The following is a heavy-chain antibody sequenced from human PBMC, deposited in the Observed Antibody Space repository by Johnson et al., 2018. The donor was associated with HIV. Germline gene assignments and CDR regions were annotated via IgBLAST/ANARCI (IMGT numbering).Heavy chain of an antibody. CDR1: GFTVSSYY. V-gene: IGHV3-66*01. J-gene: IGHJ3*02. CDR3: AKGGQQLADAFDI. Sequence: VQLVESGGGLVQPGGSLRLSCAASGFTVSSYYMSWVRQAPGKGLEWVSVLFSGGSIYFADSVKGRFTISRDNSKNTVYLQMNSLRADDTAVYYCAKGGQQLADAFDIWGQGTMVTVSS. D-gene: IGHD6-13*01. CDR2: LFSGGSI.